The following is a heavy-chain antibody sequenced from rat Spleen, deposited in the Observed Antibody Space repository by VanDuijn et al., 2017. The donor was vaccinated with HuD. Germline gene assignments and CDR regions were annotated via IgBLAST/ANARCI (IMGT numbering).Heavy chain of an antibody. Sequence: QVQLKESGPGLVQPSQTLSLTCTVSGFSLTSYTVSWVRQPPGKGLEWMGVIWTGGSTAYNSPLKSRLTITRDTSKSQVFLKMNSLQTEDTAIYFCTRANWAPDYWGQGVMVTVSS. J-gene: IGHJ2*01. CDR1: GFSLTSYT. CDR3: TRANWAPDY. V-gene: IGHV2-15*01. CDR2: IWTGGST. D-gene: IGHD5-1*01.